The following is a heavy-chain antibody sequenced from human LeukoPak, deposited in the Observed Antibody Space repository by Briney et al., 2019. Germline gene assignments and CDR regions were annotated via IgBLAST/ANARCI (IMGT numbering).Heavy chain of an antibody. CDR3: ARSPMYYYDSSGYYYDY. V-gene: IGHV5-51*01. J-gene: IGHJ4*02. CDR1: GYSFTSYW. CDR2: IYPGDSDT. D-gene: IGHD3-22*01. Sequence: GESLKISSKGSGYSFTSYWIGWVRQMAGEVLEWMGIIYPGDSDTRYSPSFQGQVTISADKSISTAYLQGSSLKASDTAMYYCARSPMYYYDSSGYYYDYWGQGTLVTVSS.